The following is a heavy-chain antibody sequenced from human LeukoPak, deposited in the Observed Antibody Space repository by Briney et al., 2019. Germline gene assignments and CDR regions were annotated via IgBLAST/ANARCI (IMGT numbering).Heavy chain of an antibody. V-gene: IGHV4-59*01. CDR1: GGSISTYY. Sequence: SETLSLTCTVSGGSISTYYWSWIRQPPGKGLEWIGYIYYRGSTNYNPSLKSRVTISVDTSKNQFSLKLSSVTAADTAVYYCARVYAQRNWFDPWGQGTLVTVSS. CDR3: ARVYAQRNWFDP. D-gene: IGHD2-8*01. CDR2: IYYRGST. J-gene: IGHJ5*02.